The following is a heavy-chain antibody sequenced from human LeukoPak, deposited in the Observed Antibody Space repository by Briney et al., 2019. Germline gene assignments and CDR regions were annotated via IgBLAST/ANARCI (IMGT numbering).Heavy chain of an antibody. Sequence: GGSLRLSCAASGFTFSSYWMSWVRQAPGKGLEWVSSISSSSSYIYYADSVKGRFTISRDNAKNSLYLQMNSLRAEDTAVYYCARPRGSYGSGSYSYYYYGMDVWGQGTTVTVSS. V-gene: IGHV3-21*01. D-gene: IGHD3-10*01. CDR3: ARPRGSYGSGSYSYYYYGMDV. CDR2: ISSSSSYI. J-gene: IGHJ6*02. CDR1: GFTFSSYW.